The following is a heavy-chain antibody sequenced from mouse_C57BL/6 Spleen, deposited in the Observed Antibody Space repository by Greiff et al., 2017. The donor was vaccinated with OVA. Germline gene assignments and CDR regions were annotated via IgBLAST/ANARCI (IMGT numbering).Heavy chain of an antibody. D-gene: IGHD3-3*01. J-gene: IGHJ2*01. CDR1: GFTFSNYW. CDR2: IRLKSDNYAT. CDR3: TGGDSFGDY. V-gene: IGHV6-3*01. Sequence: EVKLMESGGGLVQPGGSMKLSCVASGFTFSNYWMNWVRQSPEKGLEWVAQIRLKSDNYATHYAESVKGRFTISRDDSKSSVYLQMNNLRAEDTGIYYCTGGDSFGDYWGQGTTLTVSS.